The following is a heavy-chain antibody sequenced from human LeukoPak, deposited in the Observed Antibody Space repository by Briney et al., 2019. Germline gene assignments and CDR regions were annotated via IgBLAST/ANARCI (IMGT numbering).Heavy chain of an antibody. CDR2: ISYDGSNK. CDR1: GFTFSSYA. D-gene: IGHD5/OR15-5a*01. CDR3: ARSSTIFDI. J-gene: IGHJ3*02. V-gene: IGHV3-30-3*01. Sequence: PGRSLRLSCAASGFTFSSYAMHWVRQAPGKGLEWVAVISYDGSNKYYADSVKGRFTISRDNSKNTLYLQMNSLRAEDTAVYYCARSSTIFDIWGHGTMVTVSS.